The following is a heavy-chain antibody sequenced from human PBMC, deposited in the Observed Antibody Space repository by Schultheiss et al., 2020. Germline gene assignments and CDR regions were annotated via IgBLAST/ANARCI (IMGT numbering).Heavy chain of an antibody. Sequence: GGSLRLSCAASGFTFSSYAMHWVRQAPGKGLEWVAIISYDGSNKYYADSVKGRFTISRDNAKNSLYLQMNSLRDEDSAVYYCARRAFDAFDMWGQGTEVTVSS. J-gene: IGHJ3*02. CDR1: GFTFSSYA. CDR2: ISYDGSNK. CDR3: ARRAFDAFDM. V-gene: IGHV3-30*07.